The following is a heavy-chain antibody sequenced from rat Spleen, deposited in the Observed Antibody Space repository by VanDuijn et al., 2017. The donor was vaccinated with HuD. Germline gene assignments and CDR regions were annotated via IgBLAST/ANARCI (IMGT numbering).Heavy chain of an antibody. CDR2: ITDTGGNI. Sequence: EVQLVESGGGLVQPGRSLKLSCVASGFTFNKYWMTWIRQAPGKGLEWVASITDTGGNIYCPDSVKGRITISRDNAKSTLYLQMNSLRSEDTATYYCAREYYYTVDAWGHGTSVTVSS. CDR1: GFTFNKYW. CDR3: AREYYYTVDA. J-gene: IGHJ4*01. V-gene: IGHV5-31*01.